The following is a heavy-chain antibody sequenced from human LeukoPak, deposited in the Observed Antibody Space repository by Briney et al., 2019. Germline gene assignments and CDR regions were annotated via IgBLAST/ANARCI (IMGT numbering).Heavy chain of an antibody. J-gene: IGHJ4*02. D-gene: IGHD6-13*01. CDR1: GGTFSSYA. V-gene: IGHV1-69*05. CDR2: IIPIFGTA. Sequence: SVKVSYRASGGTFSSYAISWVRQAPGQGLEWMGGIIPIFGTANYAQKFQGRVTITTDESTSTAYMELSSLRSEDTAVYYCTTDLTRYSSSWYYFDYWGQGTLVTVSS. CDR3: TTDLTRYSSSWYYFDY.